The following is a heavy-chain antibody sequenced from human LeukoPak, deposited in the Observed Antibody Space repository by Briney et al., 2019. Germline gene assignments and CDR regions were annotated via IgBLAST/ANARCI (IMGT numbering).Heavy chain of an antibody. Sequence: GASVKVSCKAAGYTSTRPDINWVRQATGKGLEWLGWMNPSDQTGYAQYFQGRLTFTMDISRNTAYMELSSLTPDDTAVYFCARYTIANGFDMWGQGTMVTVSS. CDR3: ARYTIANGFDM. D-gene: IGHD2-21*01. J-gene: IGHJ3*02. V-gene: IGHV1-8*01. CDR2: MNPSDQT. CDR1: GYTSTRPD.